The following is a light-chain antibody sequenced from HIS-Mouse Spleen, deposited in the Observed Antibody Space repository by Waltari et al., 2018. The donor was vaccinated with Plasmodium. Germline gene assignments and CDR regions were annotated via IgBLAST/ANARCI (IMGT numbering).Light chain of an antibody. Sequence: EIVLTQSPATLSLSPGERATLSCRASQSVSSYLAWDQQKPGQAPRLLIDDASNSATGIPARFSGSGSGTDFTLTISSLEPEDFAVYYCQQRSNWPSLTFGGGTKVEIK. CDR2: DAS. V-gene: IGKV3-11*01. CDR3: QQRSNWPSLT. J-gene: IGKJ4*01. CDR1: QSVSSY.